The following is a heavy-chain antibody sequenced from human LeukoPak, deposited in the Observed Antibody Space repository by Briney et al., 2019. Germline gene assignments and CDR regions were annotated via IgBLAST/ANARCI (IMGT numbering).Heavy chain of an antibody. J-gene: IGHJ5*02. CDR2: ITSSGSGT. CDR3: ARDRNYDILTGYYHNWFDP. CDR1: EFSFGNYA. V-gene: IGHV3-21*01. D-gene: IGHD3-9*01. Sequence: GGSLRLSCAASEFSFGNYAMSWVRQAPGKGLQWVSAITSSGSGTYYADSVKGRFTISRDNAKNSLYLQMNSLRAEDTAVYYCARDRNYDILTGYYHNWFDPWGQGTLVTVSS.